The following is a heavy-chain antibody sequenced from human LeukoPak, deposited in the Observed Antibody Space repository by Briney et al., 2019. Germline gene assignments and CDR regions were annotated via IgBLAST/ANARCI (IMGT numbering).Heavy chain of an antibody. CDR2: IRCDGSNK. Sequence: PGGSLRLSCAASGFTFSSYGMHWVRQAPGKGLEWVAFIRCDGSNKYYADSVKGRFTISRDNSKNTLYLQMNSLRAEDTAVYYCAKPLLSSGSMPSYWGQGTLVTVSS. CDR3: AKPLLSSGSMPSY. J-gene: IGHJ4*02. V-gene: IGHV3-30*02. D-gene: IGHD3-10*01. CDR1: GFTFSSYG.